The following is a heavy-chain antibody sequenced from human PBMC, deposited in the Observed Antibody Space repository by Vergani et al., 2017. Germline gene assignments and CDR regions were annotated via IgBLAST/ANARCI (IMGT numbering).Heavy chain of an antibody. CDR2: IWYDGSNK. CDR3: ARAKAKYCSSTSCHATSYYYYYGMDV. V-gene: IGHV3-33*01. CDR1: GFTFSSYG. D-gene: IGHD2-2*01. Sequence: QVQLVESGGGVVQPGRSLRLSCAASGFTFSSYGMHWVRQAPGKGLEWVAVIWYDGSNKYYADSVKGRFTISRDNSKNTLYLQMNSRRAEDTAVYYCARAKAKYCSSTSCHATSYYYYYGMDVWGQGTTVTVSS. J-gene: IGHJ6*02.